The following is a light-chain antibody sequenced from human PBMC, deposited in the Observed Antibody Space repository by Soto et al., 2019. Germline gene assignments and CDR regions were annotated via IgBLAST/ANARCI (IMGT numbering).Light chain of an antibody. CDR2: LGS. V-gene: IGKV2-28*01. CDR1: ESLLHSNGYNY. Sequence: DLAMTQSPLSLPVTPGEPASISCRSSESLLHSNGYNYLDWYLQKPGQSPQLLIFLGSNRASGVPDRFSGSGSGTDFTLKISRVEAEDVGVYYCMQALQTPWTFGQGTKVDIK. CDR3: MQALQTPWT. J-gene: IGKJ1*01.